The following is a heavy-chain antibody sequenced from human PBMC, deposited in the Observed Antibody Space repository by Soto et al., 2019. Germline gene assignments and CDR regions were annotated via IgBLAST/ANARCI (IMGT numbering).Heavy chain of an antibody. J-gene: IGHJ4*02. V-gene: IGHV4-39*01. CDR2: IYYSGST. CDR1: GGSISSSSYY. D-gene: IGHD1-26*01. CDR3: EGPSGRSLYYLDY. Sequence: SETLSLTCTVSGGSISSSSYYWGLIRQPPGKGLEWIGSIYYSGSTYYNPSLKSLVTISVDTSKNQFSLKLSSVTAAGTAGYYCEGPSGRSLYYLDYWGQGTLVNVSS.